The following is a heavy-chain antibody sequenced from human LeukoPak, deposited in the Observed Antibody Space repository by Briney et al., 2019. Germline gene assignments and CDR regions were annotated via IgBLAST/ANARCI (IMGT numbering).Heavy chain of an antibody. CDR2: ISYDGSNK. CDR3: AKDIQVAGFDY. Sequence: GGSLRLSCAASGFTFSSYGMRWVRQAPGKGLEWVAVISYDGSNKYYADSVKGRFTISRDNSKNTLYLQMNSLRAEDTAVYYCAKDIQVAGFDYWGQGTLVTVSS. D-gene: IGHD6-19*01. J-gene: IGHJ4*02. CDR1: GFTFSSYG. V-gene: IGHV3-30*18.